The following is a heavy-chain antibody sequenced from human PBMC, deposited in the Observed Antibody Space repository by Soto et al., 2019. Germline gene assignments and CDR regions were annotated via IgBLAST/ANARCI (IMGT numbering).Heavy chain of an antibody. V-gene: IGHV5-10-1*01. CDR3: ATPGRSCSGGSCYNDY. CDR1: GYSFTSYW. J-gene: IGHJ4*02. Sequence: GESLKISCKGSGYSFTSYWISWVRQMPGKGVEWMGRIDPSDSYTNYSPSFQGHVTISADESISTAYLQWSSLKASDTAMYYCATPGRSCSGGSCYNDYWGQGTLVTVHS. D-gene: IGHD2-15*01. CDR2: IDPSDSYT.